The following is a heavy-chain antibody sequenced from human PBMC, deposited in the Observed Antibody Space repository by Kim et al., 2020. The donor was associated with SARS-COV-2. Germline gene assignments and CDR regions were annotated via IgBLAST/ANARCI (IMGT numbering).Heavy chain of an antibody. CDR3: VRKGSYPYYYYGMDV. D-gene: IGHD1-26*01. CDR2: ISYDGSNK. Sequence: GGSLRLSCAASGFTFSSYGMHWVHQAPGKGLEWVAVISYDGSNKYYADSVKGRFTISRDNSKNTLYLQMNSLRAEDTAVYYCVRKGSYPYYYYGMDVWGQGTTVTVSS. V-gene: IGHV3-30*03. J-gene: IGHJ6*02. CDR1: GFTFSSYG.